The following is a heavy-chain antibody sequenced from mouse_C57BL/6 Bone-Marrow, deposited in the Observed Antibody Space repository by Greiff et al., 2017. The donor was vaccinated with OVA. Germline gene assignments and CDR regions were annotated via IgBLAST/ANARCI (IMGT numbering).Heavy chain of an antibody. CDR2: IYPRSGNT. CDR1: GYTFTSYG. CDR3: ARWINTVRYGDD. Sequence: VQLQQSGAELARPGASVKLSCKASGYTFTSYGISWVKQRTGQGLEWIGEIYPRSGNTYYNEKFKGKATLTADKSSSTAYMELSSLTSEDSAVYVCARWINTVRYGDDWGTGTTVTVSA. V-gene: IGHV1-81*01. J-gene: IGHJ1*03. D-gene: IGHD1-1*01.